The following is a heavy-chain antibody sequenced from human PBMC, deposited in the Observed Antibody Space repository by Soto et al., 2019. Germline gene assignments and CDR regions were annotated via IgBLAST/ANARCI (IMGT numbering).Heavy chain of an antibody. CDR3: ASIGGYSGYDPFDY. Sequence: PSETLSLTCTASGGSISSYYWSWIRQPPGKGLEWIGYIYYSGSTNYNPSLKSRVTISVDTSKNQFSLKLSSVTAADTAVYYCASIGGYSGYDPFDYWGQGTLVTVSS. D-gene: IGHD5-12*01. V-gene: IGHV4-59*01. CDR2: IYYSGST. J-gene: IGHJ4*02. CDR1: GGSISSYY.